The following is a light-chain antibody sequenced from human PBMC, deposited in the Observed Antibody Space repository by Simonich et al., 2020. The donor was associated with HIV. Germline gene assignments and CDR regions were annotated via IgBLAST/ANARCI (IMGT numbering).Light chain of an antibody. CDR2: WAS. CDR3: QQYYSTPLT. V-gene: IGKV4-1*01. J-gene: IGKJ4*01. CDR1: QSVLYSSNHKHD. Sequence: DIVMTKSPDSLAVSLGERATINCKSSQSVLYSSNHKHDLAWYQQKPGQPPKRLIYWASTRESGVPDRFSGSGSGTDFTLTISSLQAEYVAVYYCQQYYSTPLTFGGGTKVEIK.